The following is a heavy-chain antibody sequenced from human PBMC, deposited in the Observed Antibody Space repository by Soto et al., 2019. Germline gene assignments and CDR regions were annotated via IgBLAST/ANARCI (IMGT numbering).Heavy chain of an antibody. Sequence: SETLSLTCTVSGGSISSSYWSWIRQPPGKGLEWIGYIYYSGSTNYNPSLKSRVTISVDTSKNQFSLKLSSVTAADTAVYYCARSSMKSKYYFDYWGQGTLVTVSS. J-gene: IGHJ4*02. CDR3: ARSSMKSKYYFDY. V-gene: IGHV4-59*01. CDR1: GGSISSSY. CDR2: IYYSGST.